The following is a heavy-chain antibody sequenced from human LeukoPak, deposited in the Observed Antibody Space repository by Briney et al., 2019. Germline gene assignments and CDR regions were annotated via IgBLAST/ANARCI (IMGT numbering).Heavy chain of an antibody. CDR3: ARPYGGNPGYFDY. V-gene: IGHV4-39*01. D-gene: IGHD4-23*01. J-gene: IGHJ4*02. CDR1: GGSISSSSEY. CDR2: IYYSGTT. Sequence: NPSETLSPTCTLSGGSISSSSEYCGWIRQPPGKGLEWIGNIYYSGTTYYNPSHKSRVTISVDTYKSQFSLKLSSVTAADTAVYYCARPYGGNPGYFDYWGQGTLVTVSS.